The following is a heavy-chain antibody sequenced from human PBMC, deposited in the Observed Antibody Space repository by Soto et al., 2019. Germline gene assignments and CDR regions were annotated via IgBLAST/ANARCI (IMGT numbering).Heavy chain of an antibody. CDR2: ISAYNGNT. V-gene: IGHV1-18*01. J-gene: IGHJ4*02. CDR1: GYTFSSYG. CDR3: ARDRAFGPGSIDS. D-gene: IGHD3-16*01. Sequence: QVQLVQSGSEVKKPGASVKVSCTASGYTFSSYGFSWVRQAPGQGLEWMGWISAYNGNTRYVQNVQGRVTMTTDTSPTTVDMELRSLRSDDTAVYYCARDRAFGPGSIDSSGQGTLVTGSS.